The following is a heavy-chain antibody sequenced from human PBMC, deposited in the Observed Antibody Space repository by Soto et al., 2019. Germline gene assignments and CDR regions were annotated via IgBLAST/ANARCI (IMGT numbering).Heavy chain of an antibody. CDR2: IYYSGST. Sequence: LSLTCTVSGGSISSGDYYWSWIRQPPGKGLEWIGYIYYSGSTYYNPSLKSRVTISADTSKNQFSLKLSSVTAADTAVYYCARGIGGYSYRYYYYYDMDVWGQGTTVTVSS. CDR3: ARGIGGYSYRYYYYYDMDV. J-gene: IGHJ6*02. V-gene: IGHV4-30-4*01. D-gene: IGHD5-18*01. CDR1: GGSISSGDYY.